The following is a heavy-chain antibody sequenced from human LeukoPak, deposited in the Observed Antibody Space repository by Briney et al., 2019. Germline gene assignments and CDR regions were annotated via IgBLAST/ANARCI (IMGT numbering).Heavy chain of an antibody. CDR3: ARETTVTSQPFDY. Sequence: ASVKVSCKASGYTYTSYGIIWLRQAPGQGLEWMGWISAYNGNTNYAQKFQGRVTMTTDTSTGTASMELRSLRSDDTAVYYCARETTVTSQPFDYWGQGTLVTVSS. CDR1: GYTYTSYG. J-gene: IGHJ4*02. CDR2: ISAYNGNT. V-gene: IGHV1-18*01. D-gene: IGHD4-17*01.